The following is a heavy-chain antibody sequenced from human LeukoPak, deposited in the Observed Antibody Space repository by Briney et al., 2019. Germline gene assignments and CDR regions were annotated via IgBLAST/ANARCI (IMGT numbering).Heavy chain of an antibody. CDR1: GFTFNIYA. V-gene: IGHV3-23*01. D-gene: IGHD3-22*01. CDR3: AKDRPDYHENNGHYYRPNGDY. J-gene: IGHJ4*02. Sequence: PGGSLRLSCAVSGFTFNIYAMSWVRQAPGKGLEWVSSITSSGGGTFYADSVKDRFTISKDNSKDTLYLQMSRLRAEDTAVYYCAKDRPDYHENNGHYYRPNGDYWGQGTLVTVSS. CDR2: ITSSGGGT.